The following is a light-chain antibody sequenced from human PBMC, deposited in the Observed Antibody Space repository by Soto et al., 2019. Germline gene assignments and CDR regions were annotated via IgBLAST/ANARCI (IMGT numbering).Light chain of an antibody. CDR2: GAS. Sequence: IVMTQSPATLSVSPGERATLSCRASQSVSSNFAWYQQKPGQAPRLLIFGASIRATGVPARFSAGGCGTEFTLTISSLQSEDFAIYYCQQYDDWPTYTFGQGTNLEIK. V-gene: IGKV3-15*01. CDR3: QQYDDWPTYT. CDR1: QSVSSN. J-gene: IGKJ2*01.